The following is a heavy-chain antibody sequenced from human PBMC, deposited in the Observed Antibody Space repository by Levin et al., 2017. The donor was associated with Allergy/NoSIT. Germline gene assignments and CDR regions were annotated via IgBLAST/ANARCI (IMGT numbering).Heavy chain of an antibody. J-gene: IGHJ4*02. CDR1: GLTFSGST. CDR3: SASRGPVYGDYDDY. V-gene: IGHV3-73*01. Sequence: GGSLRLSCAVSGLTFSGSTMHWVRQASGKGLEWVGRIGPIGNSYAATYAASVRGRFTISRDDSKNTAHLQMNGLKTEDTAVYYCSASRGPVYGDYDDYWGQGTLVTVSS. CDR2: IGPIGNSYAA. D-gene: IGHD4-17*01.